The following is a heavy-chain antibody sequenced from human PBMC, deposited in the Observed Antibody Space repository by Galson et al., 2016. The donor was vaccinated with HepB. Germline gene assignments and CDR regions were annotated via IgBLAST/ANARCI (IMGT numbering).Heavy chain of an antibody. J-gene: IGHJ4*02. CDR1: GGSISGYH. V-gene: IGHV4-34*01. Sequence: SETLSLTCDVHGGSISGYHWNWIRQPPGKGLEWLGEINDRGITSYSPSLESRVTVSVDLSKSQLSLNLVAVTAADTAVYYCARGRGRTWPTSDYWGQGVLVTVSS. D-gene: IGHD2/OR15-2a*01. CDR2: INDRGIT. CDR3: ARGRGRTWPTSDY.